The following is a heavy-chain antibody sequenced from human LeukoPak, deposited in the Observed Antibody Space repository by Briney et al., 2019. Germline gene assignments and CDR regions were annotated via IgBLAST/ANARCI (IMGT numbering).Heavy chain of an antibody. Sequence: ASVKVSCKASGYTFTGYYMHWVRQAPGQGLEWMGWINPNSGNTGYAQKFQGRVTMTRNTSISTAYMELSSLRSEDTAVYYCARVYGSGSRYYYYYYGMDVWGQGTTVTVSS. V-gene: IGHV1-8*02. CDR1: GYTFTGYY. D-gene: IGHD3-10*01. CDR2: INPNSGNT. CDR3: ARVYGSGSRYYYYYYGMDV. J-gene: IGHJ6*02.